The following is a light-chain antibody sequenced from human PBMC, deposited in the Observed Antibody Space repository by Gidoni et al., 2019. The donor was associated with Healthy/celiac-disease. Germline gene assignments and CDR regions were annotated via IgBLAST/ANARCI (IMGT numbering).Light chain of an antibody. V-gene: IGLV1-44*01. CDR3: AAWDDSLNGPV. J-gene: IGLJ3*02. CDR2: SNN. Sequence: QSVLPQPPSASGTPGQRVTISCSGSNSNIGSNTVNWYQQLPGTAPKLLIYSNNQRPSGVPDRFSGSKSGTSASLAISGLQSEDEADYYCAAWDDSLNGPVFGGGTKLTVL. CDR1: NSNIGSNT.